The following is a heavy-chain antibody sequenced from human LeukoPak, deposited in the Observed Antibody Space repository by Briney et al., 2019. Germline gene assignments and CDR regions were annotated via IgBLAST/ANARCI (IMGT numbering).Heavy chain of an antibody. J-gene: IGHJ3*02. D-gene: IGHD3-22*01. V-gene: IGHV4-59*08. Sequence: SETLSLTCTVSGGSISSYYWSWIRQPPGKGLEWIGYIYYSGGTNYNPSLKSRVTISVDTSKNQFSLKLSSVTAADTAVYYCAAIPTYYYDSSGYYYFKNDAFDIWGQGTMVTVSS. CDR2: IYYSGGT. CDR1: GGSISSYY. CDR3: AAIPTYYYDSSGYYYFKNDAFDI.